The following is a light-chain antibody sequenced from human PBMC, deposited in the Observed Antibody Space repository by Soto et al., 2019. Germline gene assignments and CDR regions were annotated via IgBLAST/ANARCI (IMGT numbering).Light chain of an antibody. J-gene: IGKJ1*01. CDR3: QQTYSSPPM. Sequence: VQRTQSPSTLSASVGERGTIPCRASQSTSSYLAWYQQKPGKAPKLLIYDASTLESGVSSRFSGSGSGTDFTLSISSLQPEDFATYYCQQTYSSPPMFGQGTKVDIK. V-gene: IGKV1-5*01. CDR2: DAS. CDR1: QSTSSY.